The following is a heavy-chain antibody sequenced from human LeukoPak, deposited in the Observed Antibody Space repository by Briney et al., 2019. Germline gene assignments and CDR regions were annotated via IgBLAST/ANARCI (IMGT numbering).Heavy chain of an antibody. CDR3: ARDRDYYGSGSFREFDY. CDR2: ISSSSSYT. CDR1: GFTFSDYY. J-gene: IGHJ4*02. Sequence: PGGSLRLSCAASGFTFSDYYMSWIRQAPGKGLEWVSYISSSSSYTNYADSVKGRFTISRDNDKNSLYLQMNSLRAEDTAVYYCARDRDYYGSGSFREFDYWGQGTLVTVSS. V-gene: IGHV3-11*05. D-gene: IGHD3-10*01.